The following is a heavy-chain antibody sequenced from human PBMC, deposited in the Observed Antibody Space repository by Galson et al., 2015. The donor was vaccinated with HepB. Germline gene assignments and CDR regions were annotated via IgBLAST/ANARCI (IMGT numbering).Heavy chain of an antibody. CDR1: GFTVSSNY. Sequence: SLRLSCAASGFTVSSNYMSWVRQAPGKGLEWVSVIYSGGSTYYADSVKGRFTISRDNSKNTLYLQMNSLRAEDTAVYYCARDGSSEDYYDSSGFEAFDIWGQGTMVTVSS. CDR3: ARDGSSEDYYDSSGFEAFDI. D-gene: IGHD3-22*01. J-gene: IGHJ3*02. V-gene: IGHV3-53*01. CDR2: IYSGGST.